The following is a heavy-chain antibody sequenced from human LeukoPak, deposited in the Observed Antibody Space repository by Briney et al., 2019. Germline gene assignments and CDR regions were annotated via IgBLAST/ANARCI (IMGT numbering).Heavy chain of an antibody. Sequence: GGSLRLSCAASGFTFRSYNMNWVRQTPGKGLEWVSYISSSSTYIYYADSVKGRFTISRDNAQNSLFLQMNSLRAEDTAVYYCARREGVYWHFDLWGRGTLVTVS. J-gene: IGHJ2*01. CDR1: GFTFRSYN. V-gene: IGHV3-21*01. CDR3: ARREGVYWHFDL. D-gene: IGHD1-14*01. CDR2: ISSSSTYI.